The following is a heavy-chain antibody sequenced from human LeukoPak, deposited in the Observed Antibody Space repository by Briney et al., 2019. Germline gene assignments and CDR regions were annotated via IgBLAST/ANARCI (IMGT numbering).Heavy chain of an antibody. V-gene: IGHV4-38-2*01. CDR2: IYYNGNT. Sequence: SETLSLTCAVSGYSISSGYYWGWLRQPPGKGLEWIGNIYYNGNTYYNPSLKSRVTVSADTSRNQFSLKLSSVTAADTAVYYCARRGMVRADPSAFDIWGQGTLVTVSS. CDR1: GYSISSGYY. CDR3: ARRGMVRADPSAFDI. D-gene: IGHD3-10*01. J-gene: IGHJ3*02.